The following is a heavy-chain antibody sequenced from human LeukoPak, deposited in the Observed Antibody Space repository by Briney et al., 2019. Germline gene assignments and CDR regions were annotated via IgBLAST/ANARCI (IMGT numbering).Heavy chain of an antibody. Sequence: SEALSLTCTVSGGSISSYYWSWIRQPPGKGLEWIGSIYYSGSTYYNPSLKSRVTISVDTSKNQFSLKLSSVTAADTAVYYCARDVGSSSGSDYWGQGTLVTVSS. CDR2: IYYSGST. V-gene: IGHV4-59*12. CDR1: GGSISSYY. J-gene: IGHJ4*02. CDR3: ARDVGSSSGSDY. D-gene: IGHD6-19*01.